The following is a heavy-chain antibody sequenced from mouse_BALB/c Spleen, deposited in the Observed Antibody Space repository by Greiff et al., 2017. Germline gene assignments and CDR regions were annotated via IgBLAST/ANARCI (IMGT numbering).Heavy chain of an antibody. V-gene: IGHV14-3*02. J-gene: IGHJ2*01. D-gene: IGHD1-1*01. Sequence: VQLQQSGAELVKPGASVKLSCTASGFNIKDTYMHWVKQRPEQGLEWIGRIDPANGNTKYDPKFQGKATITADTSSNTAYLQLSSLTSEDTAVYYCARSPYYGPHDWGQGTTLTVSS. CDR1: GFNIKDTY. CDR3: ARSPYYGPHD. CDR2: IDPANGNT.